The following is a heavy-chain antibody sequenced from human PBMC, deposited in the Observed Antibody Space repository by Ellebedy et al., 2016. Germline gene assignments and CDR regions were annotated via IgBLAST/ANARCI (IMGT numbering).Heavy chain of an antibody. J-gene: IGHJ4*02. V-gene: IGHV3-49*03. CDR2: IRSKPYRETT. D-gene: IGHD3-10*01. CDR3: SRFTFGETTFIYYFDY. Sequence: GESLKISXSAGGFTFVDYAMTWFRQAPGKGLELVGFIRSKPYRETTEIAASVKGRFTISRDDSKSVAYLQMNSLKTEDTGLYYCSRFTFGETTFIYYFDYWGQGTLVSVSS. CDR1: GFTFVDYA.